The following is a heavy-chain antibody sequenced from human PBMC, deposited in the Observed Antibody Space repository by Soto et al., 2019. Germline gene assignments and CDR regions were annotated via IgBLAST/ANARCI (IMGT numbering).Heavy chain of an antibody. CDR2: IYYRGTT. CDR1: GVSTSNHY. Sequence: QVQLQESGPGLVKPSETLSLTCSVSGVSTSNHYWTWIRKPPGQGPEWIGCIYYRGTTNYNASFNSRVTISVDTSKNQFSLKLTSVTPADTAVYYCAGGGGSPYHDHEFDYWGQGILVTVSS. V-gene: IGHV4-59*11. CDR3: AGGGGSPYHDHEFDY. J-gene: IGHJ4*02. D-gene: IGHD2-2*01.